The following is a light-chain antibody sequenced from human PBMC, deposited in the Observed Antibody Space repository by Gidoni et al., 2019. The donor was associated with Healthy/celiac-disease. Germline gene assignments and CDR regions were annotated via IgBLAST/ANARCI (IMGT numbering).Light chain of an antibody. CDR3: QVWDSSTVV. V-gene: IGLV3-9*01. CDR2: RDS. Sequence: SYELTQPLPVSGALGQSARITRGGNNIGSNNVHWYQQKPGKAPVLVIYRDSNRPSGIPERFSGSNSGNTATLTISRAQAGDEADYYCQVWDSSTVVFGGGTKLTVL. CDR1: NIGSNN. J-gene: IGLJ2*01.